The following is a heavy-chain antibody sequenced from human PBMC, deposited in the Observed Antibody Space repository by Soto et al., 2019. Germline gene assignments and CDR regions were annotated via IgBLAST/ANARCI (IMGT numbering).Heavy chain of an antibody. J-gene: IGHJ6*03. CDR3: ARHSYHPSAYYYMDV. D-gene: IGHD2-2*01. V-gene: IGHV4-59*08. CDR1: GGSISSYY. CDR2: IYYSGST. Sequence: SETLSLTCTVSGGSISSYYWSWIRQPPGKGLEWIGYIYYSGSTNYNPSLKSRVTISVDTSKNQFSLKLSSVTAADTAVYYCARHSYHPSAYYYMDVWGKGTTVTVSS.